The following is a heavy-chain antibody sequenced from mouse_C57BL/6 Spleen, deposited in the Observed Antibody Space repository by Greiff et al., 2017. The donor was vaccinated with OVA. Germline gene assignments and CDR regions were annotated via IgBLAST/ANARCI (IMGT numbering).Heavy chain of an antibody. J-gene: IGHJ2*01. CDR3: ARRGCGSSYGYFDY. CDR1: GYTFTSYG. CDR2: IYPRSGNT. D-gene: IGHD1-1*01. V-gene: IGHV1-81*01. Sequence: QVQLQQSGAELARPGASVKLSCKASGYTFTSYGISWVKQRTGQGLEWIGEIYPRSGNTYYNEKFKGKATLTADKSSNTAYMELRSLTSEDSAVYFCARRGCGSSYGYFDYWGQGTTLTVSS.